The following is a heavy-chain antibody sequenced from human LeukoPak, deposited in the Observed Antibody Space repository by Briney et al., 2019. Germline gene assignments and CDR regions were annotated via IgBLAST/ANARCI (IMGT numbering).Heavy chain of an antibody. CDR1: GFTFSRYW. CDR3: ARVIGYRRDAFDI. V-gene: IGHV3-7*01. Sequence: SGGSLRLSCAASGFTFSRYWMSWVRQAPGKGLEWVASIKQDGSEKNYVDSMKGRFTISRDNAKNSLYLQMNSLRAEDTAVYYCARVIGYRRDAFDIWGQGTMVTVSS. J-gene: IGHJ3*02. D-gene: IGHD1-14*01. CDR2: IKQDGSEK.